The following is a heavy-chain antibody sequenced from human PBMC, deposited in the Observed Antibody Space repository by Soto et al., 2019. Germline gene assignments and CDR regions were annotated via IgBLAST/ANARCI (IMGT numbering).Heavy chain of an antibody. Sequence: GGSLRLSCTASGFAFSSFNMNWVRQAPGKGLEWVSSIFTRSSQIYYADSVKGRFTISRDDAKNSLFLQMNSLSVEDTAVYYCARDLLAGQQLVIPWFHPWGQGTLVTVSS. CDR2: IFTRSSQI. V-gene: IGHV3-21*01. CDR1: GFAFSSFN. CDR3: ARDLLAGQQLVIPWFHP. J-gene: IGHJ5*02. D-gene: IGHD1-26*01.